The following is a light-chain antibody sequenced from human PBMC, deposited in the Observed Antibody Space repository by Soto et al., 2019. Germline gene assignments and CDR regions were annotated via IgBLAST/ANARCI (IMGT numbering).Light chain of an antibody. CDR1: QSVSSN. Sequence: EIVLTQSPGTLSLSPGERATLSCRASQSVSSNLAWYQQKPGQTPRLLIYDTSARATGVPARFSGSRSGPEFTLTINSLQSEDFAIYYCQRYNNWPLTFGGGTKVDIK. J-gene: IGKJ4*01. CDR3: QRYNNWPLT. CDR2: DTS. V-gene: IGKV3-15*01.